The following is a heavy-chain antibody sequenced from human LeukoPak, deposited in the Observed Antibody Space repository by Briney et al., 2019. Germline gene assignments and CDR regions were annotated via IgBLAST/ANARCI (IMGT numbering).Heavy chain of an antibody. CDR1: GGSISNTIYY. V-gene: IGHV4-39*07. D-gene: IGHD3-22*01. Sequence: SSETLSLTCTVSGGSISNTIYYWGWIRQPPGKGLEWIGTIYYTGTTFYNPSLKSRVTISVDTSKNQFSLKLSSVTAADTAVYYCASDKLSYFYDSSGGANWFDPWGQGTQVTVSS. CDR2: IYYTGTT. CDR3: ASDKLSYFYDSSGGANWFDP. J-gene: IGHJ5*02.